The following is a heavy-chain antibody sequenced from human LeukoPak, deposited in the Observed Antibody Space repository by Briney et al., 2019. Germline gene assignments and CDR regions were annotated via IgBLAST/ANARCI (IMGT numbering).Heavy chain of an antibody. CDR2: MNPNSGNT. J-gene: IGHJ2*01. V-gene: IGHV1-8*01. D-gene: IGHD6-13*01. CDR3: LAAAVCSTYWYFDL. CDR1: GYTFTSYD. Sequence: ASVKVSCKASGYTFTSYDINWVRQATGQGLEWVGWMNPNSGNTGYAQKFQGRVTMTRNTSISTAYMELSSLRSEDTAVYYCLAAAVCSTYWYFDLWGRGTLVTVSS.